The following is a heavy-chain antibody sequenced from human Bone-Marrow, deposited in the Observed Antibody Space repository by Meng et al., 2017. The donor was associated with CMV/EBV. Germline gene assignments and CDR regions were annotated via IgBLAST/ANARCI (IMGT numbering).Heavy chain of an antibody. CDR1: ISSGGYY. V-gene: IGHV4-31*02. J-gene: IGHJ5*02. CDR2: IYYSGST. D-gene: IGHD2-2*01. Sequence: ISSGGYYWSWIRQHPGKGLEWIGYIYYSGSTYYNPSLKSRVTISVDTSKNQFSLKLSSVTAADTAVYYCAGWGGYCSSTSCYTGWFDPWGQGTLVTVSS. CDR3: AGWGGYCSSTSCYTGWFDP.